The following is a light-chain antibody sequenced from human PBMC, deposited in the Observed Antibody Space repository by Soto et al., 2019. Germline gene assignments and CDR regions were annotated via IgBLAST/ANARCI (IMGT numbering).Light chain of an antibody. CDR2: AAS. V-gene: IGKV1-6*01. CDR3: LQDYNYPWT. J-gene: IGKJ1*01. Sequence: AIQMTQSPSSLSASVGDRVTITCRASQSIRNDLGWYQQKPGKAPKLLIYAASSLLSRVPSRFSGRGSGTDFTLTISSLRPEDFATYYCLQDYNYPWTFGQGTKVEIK. CDR1: QSIRND.